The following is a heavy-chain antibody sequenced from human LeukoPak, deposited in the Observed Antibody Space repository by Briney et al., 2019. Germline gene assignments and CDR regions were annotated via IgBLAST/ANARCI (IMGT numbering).Heavy chain of an antibody. D-gene: IGHD5-24*01. CDR1: GGTFSSYA. CDR3: AREEAVEMATIPDY. V-gene: IGHV1-69*04. Sequence: ASVKVSCKASGGTFSSYAISWVRQAPGQGLEWMGRIIPILGIANYAQKFQGRVTITADKSTSTAYMDLSSLRAEDTAVYYCAREEAVEMATIPDYWGQGTLVTVSS. CDR2: IIPILGIA. J-gene: IGHJ4*02.